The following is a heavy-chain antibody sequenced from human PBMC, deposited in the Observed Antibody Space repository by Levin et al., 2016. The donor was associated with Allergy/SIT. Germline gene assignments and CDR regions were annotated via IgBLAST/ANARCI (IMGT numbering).Heavy chain of an antibody. J-gene: IGHJ6*02. D-gene: IGHD6-13*01. V-gene: IGHV1-18*01. CDR3: ARVRQQLVANYYYGLDV. CDR2: ISGYNGHT. Sequence: ASVKVSCKASGYTFNRYGISWVRQAPGQGLEWMGWISGYNGHTNYAQKVQDRVTMTTDTPTSTAYMELRSLRSDDTAVYYCARVRQQLVANYYYGLDVWGQGTTVTVSS. CDR1: GYTFNRYG.